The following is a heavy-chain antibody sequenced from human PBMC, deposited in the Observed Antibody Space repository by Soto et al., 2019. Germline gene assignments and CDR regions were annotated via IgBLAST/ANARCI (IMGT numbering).Heavy chain of an antibody. Sequence: QVQLVESGGGVVQPGRSLRLSCAASGFTFSTYAMHWVRQAPDKGLEWVAVISYDGSHQYYADSVKGRFTISRDNSKNTLYLQMNSLSPEDTAMYYCAREGQSEGRNFDYWGQGTLVTVSS. CDR3: AREGQSEGRNFDY. V-gene: IGHV3-30-3*01. CDR1: GFTFSTYA. J-gene: IGHJ4*02. CDR2: ISYDGSHQ.